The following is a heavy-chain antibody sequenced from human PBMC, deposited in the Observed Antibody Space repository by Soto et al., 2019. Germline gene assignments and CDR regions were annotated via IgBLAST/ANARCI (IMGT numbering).Heavy chain of an antibody. J-gene: IGHJ4*02. CDR1: GGSFKSGSYS. Sequence: QVQLQESGPGLVKPSETLSLTCTVSGGSFKSGSYSWSWIRQPPGKGLEWIGYVYHTGRTSYNPSLKSRVPLSMDTSKNQFSLNLDSVTAADTAVYFCARDFAYFDSWGQGTLVTVSS. CDR2: VYHTGRT. V-gene: IGHV4-61*01. D-gene: IGHD3-3*01. CDR3: ARDFAYFDS.